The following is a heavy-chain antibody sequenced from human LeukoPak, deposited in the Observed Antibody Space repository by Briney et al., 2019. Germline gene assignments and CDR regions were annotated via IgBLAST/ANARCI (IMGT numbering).Heavy chain of an antibody. CDR1: GFTFSSYW. Sequence: QAGGSLRLSCAASGFTFSSYWMSWVRQAPGKGLEWVANIKQDGSEKYYVDSVEGRFTISRDNAKNSLYLQMNSLRAEDTAVYYCARDGGVYPRGEFDYWGQGTLVTVSS. V-gene: IGHV3-7*01. J-gene: IGHJ4*02. D-gene: IGHD2-8*01. CDR2: IKQDGSEK. CDR3: ARDGGVYPRGEFDY.